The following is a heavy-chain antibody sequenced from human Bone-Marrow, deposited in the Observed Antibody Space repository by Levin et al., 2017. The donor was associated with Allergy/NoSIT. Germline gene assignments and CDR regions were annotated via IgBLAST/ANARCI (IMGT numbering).Heavy chain of an antibody. Sequence: GSLRLSCAVYGGSFSGYYWSWIRQPPGKGLEWIGEINHSGSTNYNPSLKSRVTISVDTSKNQFSLKLSSVTAADTAVYYCARGPRITMVRGVMDAFDIWGQGTMVTVSS. V-gene: IGHV4-34*01. D-gene: IGHD3-10*01. CDR2: INHSGST. CDR3: ARGPRITMVRGVMDAFDI. CDR1: GGSFSGYY. J-gene: IGHJ3*02.